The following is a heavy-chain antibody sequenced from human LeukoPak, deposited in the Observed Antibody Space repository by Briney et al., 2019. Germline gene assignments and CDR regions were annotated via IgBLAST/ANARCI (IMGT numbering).Heavy chain of an antibody. Sequence: ASVKVSCKASGYTFTGYYMHWVRQAPGQGLEWMGWINPNSGGTNYAQKFQGRVTMTRDTSISTAYMELSRLRSDDTAVYSCARVGDYYDSSGDFDYWGQGTLVTVSS. CDR2: INPNSGGT. CDR1: GYTFTGYY. CDR3: ARVGDYYDSSGDFDY. D-gene: IGHD3-22*01. J-gene: IGHJ4*02. V-gene: IGHV1-2*02.